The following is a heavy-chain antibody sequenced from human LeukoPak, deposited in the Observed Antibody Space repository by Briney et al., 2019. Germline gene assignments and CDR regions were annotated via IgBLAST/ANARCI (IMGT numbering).Heavy chain of an antibody. CDR3: VQEGPRGLAFDI. CDR1: GFTFSSYA. J-gene: IGHJ3*02. V-gene: IGHV3-23*01. Sequence: GGSLRLSCAASGFTFSSYAMSWVRQAPGKGLEWVSAISGSGGSTCYADSVKGRFTISRDNSKNTLYLQMNSLRAEDTAVYYCVQEGPRGLAFDIWGQGTKVTVSS. CDR2: ISGSGGST.